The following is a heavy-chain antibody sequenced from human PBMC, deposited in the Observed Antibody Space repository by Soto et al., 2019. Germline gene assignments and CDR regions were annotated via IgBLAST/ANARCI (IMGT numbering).Heavy chain of an antibody. J-gene: IGHJ5*02. V-gene: IGHV4-59*01. CDR1: GGSLTSYH. D-gene: IGHD1-26*01. Sequence: SETLSLTCIVSGGSLTSYHCSWIRQFPGMGLEWIAYTCHNGTTNDNPALESRVTISMHTSKNQLSLKLTSMTAADTPVYYCPRDMRARFTHYLDTWGQGTLVTVSS. CDR3: PRDMRARFTHYLDT. CDR2: TCHNGTT.